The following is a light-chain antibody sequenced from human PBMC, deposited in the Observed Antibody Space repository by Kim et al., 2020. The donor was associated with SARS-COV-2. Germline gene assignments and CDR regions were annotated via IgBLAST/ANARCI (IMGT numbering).Light chain of an antibody. V-gene: IGLV3-1*01. CDR3: QAWDSGTVV. Sequence: SYELTQPPSVSVSPGQTARITCSGSKLGAKFAYWYQQRPGQSPVLVIYQDTKRPSGIPERFSGSNSGNTATLTISGTQAMDEADYYCQAWDSGTVVFGGG. J-gene: IGLJ7*01. CDR1: KLGAKF. CDR2: QDT.